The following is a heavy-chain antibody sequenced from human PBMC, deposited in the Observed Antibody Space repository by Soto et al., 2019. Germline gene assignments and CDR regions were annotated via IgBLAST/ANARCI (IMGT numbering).Heavy chain of an antibody. V-gene: IGHV3-30-3*01. J-gene: IGHJ5*02. Sequence: QVQLVESGGGVVQPGRSLRLSCAASGFTFSSYAMHWVRQAPGKGLEWVAGISYDGSNQYYADSVKGRFTISRDNSKNTLYLKMNRLRAEDTAVYYCARDTVESSGWQVDWFDPWGQGTLVTVSS. CDR1: GFTFSSYA. D-gene: IGHD6-19*01. CDR3: ARDTVESSGWQVDWFDP. CDR2: ISYDGSNQ.